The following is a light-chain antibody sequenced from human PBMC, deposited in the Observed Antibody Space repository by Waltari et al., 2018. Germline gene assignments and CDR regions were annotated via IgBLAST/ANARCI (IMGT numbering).Light chain of an antibody. CDR3: VAWDDSLNGHVV. J-gene: IGLJ2*01. Sequence: QSALTQPPSASGSPGQSVTISCSGSSSNIGSNTVNWYQQLPGTAPKLLIYSNNQRPSGVPDRFSGPKSGTSASLAISGVQSEDEADYYCVAWDDSLNGHVVFGGGTKLTVL. V-gene: IGLV1-44*01. CDR2: SNN. CDR1: SSNIGSNT.